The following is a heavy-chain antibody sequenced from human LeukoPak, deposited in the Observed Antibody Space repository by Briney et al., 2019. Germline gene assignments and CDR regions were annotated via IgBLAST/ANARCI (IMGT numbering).Heavy chain of an antibody. CDR3: ARRLKKRYYYDSSGSFVDV. Sequence: SETLSLTCTVSGGSISSYYWSWIRQPPGKGLGWIGYIYYSGSTNYNPSLKSRVTISVDTSKNQFSLKLSSVTAADTAVYYCARRLKKRYYYDSSGSFVDVWGKGTTVTISS. J-gene: IGHJ6*04. CDR1: GGSISSYY. CDR2: IYYSGST. D-gene: IGHD3-22*01. V-gene: IGHV4-59*01.